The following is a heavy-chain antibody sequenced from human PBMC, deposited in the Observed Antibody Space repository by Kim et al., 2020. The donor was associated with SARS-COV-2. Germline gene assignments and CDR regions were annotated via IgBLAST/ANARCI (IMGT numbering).Heavy chain of an antibody. CDR1: GFTFSSYG. D-gene: IGHD5-12*01. J-gene: IGHJ3*02. V-gene: IGHV3-33*06. Sequence: GGSLRLSCAASGFTFSSYGMHWVRQAPGKGLEWVAVIWYDGSNKYYADSVKGRFTISRDNSKNTLYLQMNSLRAEDTAVYYCAKVRWLQFNSRRHDAFDIWGQGTMVTVSS. CDR3: AKVRWLQFNSRRHDAFDI. CDR2: IWYDGSNK.